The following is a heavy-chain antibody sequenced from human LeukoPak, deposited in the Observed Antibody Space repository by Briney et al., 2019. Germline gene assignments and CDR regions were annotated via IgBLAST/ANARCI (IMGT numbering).Heavy chain of an antibody. D-gene: IGHD3-3*01. V-gene: IGHV3-23*01. Sequence: GGXXRLSCAASGFTFSSYAMSWVRQAPGKGLEWVSTISASSGSTYYADSVKGRFTISRDNSKKRLYLQMNSLRAEDTAVYYCASGLVTIFGVVTKYYFDYWGQGTLVTVSS. CDR3: ASGLVTIFGVVTKYYFDY. J-gene: IGHJ4*02. CDR2: ISASSGST. CDR1: GFTFSSYA.